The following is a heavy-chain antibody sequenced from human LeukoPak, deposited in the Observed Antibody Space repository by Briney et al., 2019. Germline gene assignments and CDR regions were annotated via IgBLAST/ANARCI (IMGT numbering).Heavy chain of an antibody. J-gene: IGHJ6*03. CDR1: GFTFSSYD. D-gene: IGHD2-15*01. CDR2: ISRSGGTT. V-gene: IGHV3-23*01. CDR3: AKRGGTESFYYYYYMDV. Sequence: GGSLRLSCAASGFTFSSYDMTWVRQTPGKGLEWVSLISRSGGTTYYADSVEGRFTISRDNSKNTLYLQMNSLRAEDTAEYYCAKRGGTESFYYYYYMDVWGKGTTVTVSS.